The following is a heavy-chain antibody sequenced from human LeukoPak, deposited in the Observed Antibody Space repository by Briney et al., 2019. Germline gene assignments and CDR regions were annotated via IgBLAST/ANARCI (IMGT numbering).Heavy chain of an antibody. D-gene: IGHD3-10*01. CDR1: GFSFSYAW. Sequence: GGCLRLSCVASGFSFSYAWMSWVRQAPGKGLQWVGHIRSETDGATTDYAAAVQGRFTISRDDSKKMLYLEMNSLKTEDTAVYYCTTDLNQRLKWFGNPLDHWGQGTPVTVSS. V-gene: IGHV3-15*01. CDR2: IRSETDGATT. CDR3: TTDLNQRLKWFGNPLDH. J-gene: IGHJ4*02.